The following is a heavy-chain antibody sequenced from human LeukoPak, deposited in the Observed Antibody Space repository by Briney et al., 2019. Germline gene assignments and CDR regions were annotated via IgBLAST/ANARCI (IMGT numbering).Heavy chain of an antibody. D-gene: IGHD3-22*01. CDR3: GRDYYDSSGDGAFDI. CDR2: ISAYNGNT. CDR1: GYTFTSYG. V-gene: IGHV1-18*01. Sequence: GASVKVSCKASGYTFTSYGISWVRQAPGQGLEWMGWISAYNGNTNYAQKFQDRVTMTRDTSISTVYMDLSRLRSDDTAVYYCGRDYYDSSGDGAFDIWGQGTMVTVSS. J-gene: IGHJ3*02.